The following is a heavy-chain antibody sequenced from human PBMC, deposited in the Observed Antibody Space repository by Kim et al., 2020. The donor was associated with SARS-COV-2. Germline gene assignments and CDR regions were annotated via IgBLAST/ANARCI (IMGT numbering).Heavy chain of an antibody. CDR3: ARGREYPAYEPFEY. CDR1: GFAFTSFG. CDR2: ISGGGDST. D-gene: IGHD5-12*01. J-gene: IGHJ4*02. Sequence: GGSLRLSCAASGFAFTSFGLTWVRQAPGEGLEWVSGISGGGDSTYYADSVKGRFSISRDNSKNTLYLQMNSLRAEDTAKYYCARGREYPAYEPFEYWGQGTLVTVSS. V-gene: IGHV3-23*01.